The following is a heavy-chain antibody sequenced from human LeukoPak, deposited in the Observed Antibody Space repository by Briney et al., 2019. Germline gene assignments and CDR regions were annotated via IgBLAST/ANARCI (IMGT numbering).Heavy chain of an antibody. V-gene: IGHV3-30-3*01. D-gene: IGHD2-2*01. Sequence: GGSLRLSCAASGFTFSSYPIHWVRQAPGKGLDWVAVISDDGNNPYYSDSVKGRFTISRDNSKNTVYLQMNSLRAEDTAVYYCARDTRGESDYWGHGTLVTVSS. J-gene: IGHJ4*01. CDR2: ISDDGNNP. CDR3: ARDTRGESDY. CDR1: GFTFSSYP.